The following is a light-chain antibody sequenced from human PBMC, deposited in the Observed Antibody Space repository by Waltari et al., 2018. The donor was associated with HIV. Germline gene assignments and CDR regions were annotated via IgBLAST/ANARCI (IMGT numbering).Light chain of an antibody. CDR1: SNDIGAYNY. Sequence: QSALTQPRSVSGSPGQSVTISCVGTSNDIGAYNYVSWYQQHPGKAPKVMIYDVNKRPSGVPDRFSGSKSGYTASLTISGLQAEDEADYYCKSFSTSNTYVFGSGTRVTVL. CDR3: KSFSTSNTYV. V-gene: IGLV2-11*01. CDR2: DVN. J-gene: IGLJ1*01.